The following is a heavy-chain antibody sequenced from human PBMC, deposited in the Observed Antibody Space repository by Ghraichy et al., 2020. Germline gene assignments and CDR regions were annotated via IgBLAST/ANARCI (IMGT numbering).Heavy chain of an antibody. CDR1: GFTFSSYA. CDR3: AKDHSSSWHIYYFDY. Sequence: LTCAASGFTFSSYAMSWVRQAPGKGLEWVSAISGSGGSTYYADSVKGRFTISRDNSKNTLYLQTNSLRAEDTAVYYCAKDHSSSWHIYYFDYWGQGTLVTVSS. J-gene: IGHJ4*02. D-gene: IGHD6-13*01. CDR2: ISGSGGST. V-gene: IGHV3-23*01.